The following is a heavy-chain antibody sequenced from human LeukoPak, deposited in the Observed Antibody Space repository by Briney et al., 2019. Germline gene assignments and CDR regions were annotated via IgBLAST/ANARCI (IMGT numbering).Heavy chain of an antibody. J-gene: IGHJ4*02. CDR3: AKYIVGATLDY. Sequence: GGSLRLSCAASGFTFSTYGMSWVRQAPGKGLEWVSAISGSGGSTYYADSVKGRFTISRDNSKNTLYLQMNSLRAEDTAVYYCAKYIVGATLDYWGQGTLVTVSS. V-gene: IGHV3-23*01. D-gene: IGHD1-26*01. CDR2: ISGSGGST. CDR1: GFTFSTYG.